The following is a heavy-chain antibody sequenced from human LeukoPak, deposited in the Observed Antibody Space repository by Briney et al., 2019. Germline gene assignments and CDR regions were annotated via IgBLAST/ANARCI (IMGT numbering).Heavy chain of an antibody. J-gene: IGHJ6*02. V-gene: IGHV3-7*01. CDR3: ARDIPYSSSPGGDYYGMDV. CDR1: GFTFSSYW. CDR2: IKQDGSEK. D-gene: IGHD6-6*01. Sequence: GGSLRLSRAASGFTFSSYWMSWVRQAPGKGLEWVANIKQDGSEKYYVDSVKGRFTISRDNAKNSLYLQMNSLRAEDTAVYYCARDIPYSSSPGGDYYGMDVWGQGTTVTVSS.